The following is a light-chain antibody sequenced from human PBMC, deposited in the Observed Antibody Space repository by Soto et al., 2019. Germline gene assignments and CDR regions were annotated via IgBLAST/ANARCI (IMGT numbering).Light chain of an antibody. CDR2: DVS. CDR1: SSDVGGYNY. CDR3: SSYSSSSLHV. J-gene: IGLJ1*01. Sequence: QSALTQPASVSGSPGQSITISCTGTSSDVGGYNYVSWYQQHPGKAPKLMIYDVSNRPSGVSYRFSGSKSGNTASPTISGLQAEDEADYYCSSYSSSSLHVFGTGTKVTVL. V-gene: IGLV2-14*03.